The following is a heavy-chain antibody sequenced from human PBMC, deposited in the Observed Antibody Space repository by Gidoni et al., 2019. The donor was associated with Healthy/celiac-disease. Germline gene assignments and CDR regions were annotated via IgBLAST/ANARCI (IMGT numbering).Heavy chain of an antibody. J-gene: IGHJ5*02. V-gene: IGHV1-46*01. CDR3: ARDFDSITMVRGRKAGGACDP. CDR2: INPSGGST. CDR1: GYTFTSYY. D-gene: IGHD3-10*01. Sequence: QVQLVQSGAEVKKPGASVKVSCKASGYTFTSYYMHWVRQAPGQGLEWMGIINPSGGSTSYAQKFQGRVTMTRDTSTSTVYMELSSLRSEDTAVYYCARDFDSITMVRGRKAGGACDPWGQGTLVTVSS.